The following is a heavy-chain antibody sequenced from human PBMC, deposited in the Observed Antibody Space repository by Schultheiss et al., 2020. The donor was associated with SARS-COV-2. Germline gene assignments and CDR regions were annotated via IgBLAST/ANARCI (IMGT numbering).Heavy chain of an antibody. Sequence: GGSLRLSCAASGFTFSSYWMSWVRQAPGKGLEWVANIKQDGSEKYYVDSVKGRFTISRDNAKNSLYLQMNSLRAEDTAVYYCARVPMTTVKNWFDPWGQGTLVTVSS. CDR1: GFTFSSYW. D-gene: IGHD4-17*01. CDR3: ARVPMTTVKNWFDP. V-gene: IGHV3-7*01. CDR2: IKQDGSEK. J-gene: IGHJ5*02.